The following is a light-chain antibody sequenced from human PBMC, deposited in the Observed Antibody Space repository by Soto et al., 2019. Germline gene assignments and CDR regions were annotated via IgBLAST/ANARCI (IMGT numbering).Light chain of an antibody. Sequence: DIVMTQSPDSLPVSLGERATINCKSSQSILHSSSNKNYLAWYQQKPGQSPKLVIYWASTRESGVPERFSGSGSGTDFSLTISSLQAEDVAVYYCQQHYGTPHTFGQGTKLEIK. CDR1: QSILHSSSNKNY. CDR2: WAS. V-gene: IGKV4-1*01. CDR3: QQHYGTPHT. J-gene: IGKJ2*01.